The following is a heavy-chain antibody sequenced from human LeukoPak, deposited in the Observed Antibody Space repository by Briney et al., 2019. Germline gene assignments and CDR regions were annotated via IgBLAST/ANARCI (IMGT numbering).Heavy chain of an antibody. CDR1: GLPIADFA. V-gene: IGHV3-43*02. CDR3: ARESGKFDY. Sequence: GGSLRLSCVASGLPIADFAMHWVRQAPGKGLEWVSLISSDGVSTFYADSVKGRFSISRDNSKNSLSLEMNSLRTEDTAMYYCARESGKFDYWGQGTLVAVSS. CDR2: ISSDGVST. J-gene: IGHJ4*02.